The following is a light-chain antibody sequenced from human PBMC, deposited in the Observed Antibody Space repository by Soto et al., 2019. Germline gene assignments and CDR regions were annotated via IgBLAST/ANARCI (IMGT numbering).Light chain of an antibody. Sequence: EVVLTQSPATLSLSPGERATLSCRASQSVRTYLAWYQQKPGQAPRLLIHDASSRAPGIPARFSGSGSGTDFTLTISSLEPEDFAVYYCQQRTNWPSSTFGQGTRLE. CDR1: QSVRTY. V-gene: IGKV3-11*01. CDR3: QQRTNWPSST. J-gene: IGKJ5*01. CDR2: DAS.